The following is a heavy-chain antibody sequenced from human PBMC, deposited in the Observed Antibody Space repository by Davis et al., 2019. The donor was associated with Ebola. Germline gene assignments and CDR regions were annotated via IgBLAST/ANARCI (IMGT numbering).Heavy chain of an antibody. D-gene: IGHD5-18*01. CDR2: ISGDGGST. CDR3: VPGTWI. V-gene: IGHV3-43*02. Sequence: PGGSLRLSCAASGFTFDDYAMHWVRQAPGKGLEWVSLISGDGGSTYYADSVKGRFTISRDDAKNSLFLQMNSLRAEDTAVYYCVPGTWIRGQGSLVTVSS. CDR1: GFTFDDYA. J-gene: IGHJ4*02.